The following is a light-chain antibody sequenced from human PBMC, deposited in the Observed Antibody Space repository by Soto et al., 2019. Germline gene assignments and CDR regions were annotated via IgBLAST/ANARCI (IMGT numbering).Light chain of an antibody. CDR1: QSISSW. J-gene: IGKJ2*01. CDR2: KAS. Sequence: DIQMTQSPSILSASVGDRVTITCRASQSISSWLAWYQQKPGKAPKLLIYKASNLERGVPSRFSGSGSGTEFTLTISGLQPDDFATYYCQQYNSYSYTFGQGTKLEIK. CDR3: QQYNSYSYT. V-gene: IGKV1-5*03.